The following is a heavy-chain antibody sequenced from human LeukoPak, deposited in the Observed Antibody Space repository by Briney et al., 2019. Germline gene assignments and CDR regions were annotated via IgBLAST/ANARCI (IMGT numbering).Heavy chain of an antibody. V-gene: IGHV3-48*04. CDR3: ASTRKWELLPGY. CDR1: GFTFSSYS. Sequence: GGSLRLSCAASGFTFSSYSMNWVRQAPGKGLEWASYISSSSSTIYYADSVKGRFTISRDNAKNSLYLQMNSLRAEDTAVYYCASTRKWELLPGYWGQGTLVTVSS. J-gene: IGHJ4*02. CDR2: ISSSSSTI. D-gene: IGHD1-26*01.